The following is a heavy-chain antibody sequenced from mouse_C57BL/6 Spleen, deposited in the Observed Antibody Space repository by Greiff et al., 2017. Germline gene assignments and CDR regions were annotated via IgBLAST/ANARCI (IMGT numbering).Heavy chain of an antibody. D-gene: IGHD2-4*01. V-gene: IGHV1-74*01. CDR3: AINREPYDYDEAY. CDR2: IHPSDSDT. Sequence: QVQLKQPGAELVKPGASVKVSCKASGYTFTSYWMHWVKQRPGPGLEWIGRIHPSDSDTNYNQKFKGKATLTVDKSSSTAYMQLSSLTSEDSAVYYCAINREPYDYDEAYWGQGTLVTVSA. CDR1: GYTFTSYW. J-gene: IGHJ3*01.